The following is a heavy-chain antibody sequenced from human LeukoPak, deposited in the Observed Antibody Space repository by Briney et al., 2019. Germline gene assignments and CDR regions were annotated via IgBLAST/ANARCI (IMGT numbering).Heavy chain of an antibody. CDR1: GASISSSNW. D-gene: IGHD3-10*01. Sequence: PSETLSLTCAVSGASISSSNWWSWVRQPPGKGLEWIGEIYHSGTANYNPSLKSRVTISVYKSKNQFSLKLTSVTAADTAVYYCARVPYQLLWFGELEYDWGQGILVTVSS. J-gene: IGHJ4*02. CDR2: IYHSGTA. V-gene: IGHV4-4*02. CDR3: ARVPYQLLWFGELEYD.